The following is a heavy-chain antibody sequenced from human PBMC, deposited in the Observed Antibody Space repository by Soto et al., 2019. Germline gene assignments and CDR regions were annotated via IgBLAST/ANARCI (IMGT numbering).Heavy chain of an antibody. J-gene: IGHJ4*02. D-gene: IGHD3-10*01. CDR2: IKTDGSSP. V-gene: IGHV3-74*01. Sequence: GSLRLSCAASGFTFNNYWMHWVRQAPGKGLVWVSRIKTDGSSPNYADSVEGRLTISSDNAKNTLYLQMNSLRVEDTAVYYCARDRIAGSGSCDNWGQGTLVTVSS. CDR1: GFTFNNYW. CDR3: ARDRIAGSGSCDN.